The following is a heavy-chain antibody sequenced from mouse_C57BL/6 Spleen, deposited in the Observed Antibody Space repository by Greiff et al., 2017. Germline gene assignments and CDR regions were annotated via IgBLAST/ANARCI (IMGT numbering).Heavy chain of an antibody. V-gene: IGHV5-9*01. CDR2: ISGGGGNT. CDR3: ARHRAYYSNFYWYFDV. Sequence: EVMLVESGGGLVKPGGSLKLSCAASGFTFSSYTMSWVRQTPEKRLEWVATISGGGGNTYYPDSVKGRFTISRDNAKNTLYLQMSSLRSEDTALYYCARHRAYYSNFYWYFDVWGTGTTVTVSS. J-gene: IGHJ1*03. D-gene: IGHD2-5*01. CDR1: GFTFSSYT.